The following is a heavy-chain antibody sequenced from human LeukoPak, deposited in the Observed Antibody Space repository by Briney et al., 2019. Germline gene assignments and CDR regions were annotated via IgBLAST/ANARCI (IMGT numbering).Heavy chain of an antibody. J-gene: IGHJ4*02. Sequence: ASVKVSCKASGYTFTGYYMHWVRQAPGQGLEWMGWINPNSGGTNYAQKFQGRVTMTRDTSISTAYMELSRLRSDDTAVYYCARVEDSSGYYYVLGYWGQGTLVTVSS. CDR3: ARVEDSSGYYYVLGY. CDR1: GYTFTGYY. CDR2: INPNSGGT. D-gene: IGHD3-22*01. V-gene: IGHV1-2*02.